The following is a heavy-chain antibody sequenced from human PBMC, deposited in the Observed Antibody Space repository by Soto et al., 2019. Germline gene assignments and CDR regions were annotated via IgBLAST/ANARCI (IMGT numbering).Heavy chain of an antibody. Sequence: DVQLVESGGGLVQPGRSLRLSCAASGFTFDDYAMHWVRQAPGKGLEWVSSLSWNSGSIGYADSVKGRFTISRDNAKNSLYLHMSSLRAEDTALYYCAKDMGALWFGEFSYDYWGQGTLVTVSS. D-gene: IGHD3-10*01. CDR1: GFTFDDYA. CDR3: AKDMGALWFGEFSYDY. CDR2: LSWNSGSI. J-gene: IGHJ4*02. V-gene: IGHV3-9*01.